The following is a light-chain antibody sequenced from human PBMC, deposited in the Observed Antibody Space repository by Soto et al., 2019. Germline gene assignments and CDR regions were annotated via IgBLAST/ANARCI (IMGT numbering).Light chain of an antibody. CDR2: GAS. Sequence: EIVMTQSPATLSVSPGERATLSCRASQSVSSNLAWYQQIPGQAPRLLIYGASTRATGIPARFSGSGSGTDFTLTISSLQSEEFAVYYCQQYNNCPPYTFGQGTKLEIK. CDR3: QQYNNCPPYT. CDR1: QSVSSN. V-gene: IGKV3-15*01. J-gene: IGKJ2*01.